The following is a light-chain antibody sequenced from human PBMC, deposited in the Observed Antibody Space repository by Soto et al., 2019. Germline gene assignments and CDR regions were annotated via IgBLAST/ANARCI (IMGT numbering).Light chain of an antibody. CDR1: QGISTF. J-gene: IGKJ3*01. Sequence: DIQLTQSPSFLSASAGDRVTITCRASQGISTFLAWYQQKPGEAPKLLIYSASTLQSGVPSRFSGSGSGTDFTLTISSLQPEDFTTYYCQHLDSYPLFGPGTKVDL. V-gene: IGKV1-9*01. CDR3: QHLDSYPL. CDR2: SAS.